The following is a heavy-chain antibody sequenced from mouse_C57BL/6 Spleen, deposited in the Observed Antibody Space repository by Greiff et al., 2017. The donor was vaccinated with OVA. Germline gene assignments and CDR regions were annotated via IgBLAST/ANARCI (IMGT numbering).Heavy chain of an antibody. D-gene: IGHD1-1*01. Sequence: QVQLQQSGAELVKPGASVKVSCKASGYTFTSYWMHWVKQRPGQGLEWIGRIHPSDSDTNYKQKLKGKATLTVDKSSHAAYIQLSSLTSEDSAVYYCAMTNPGGLRGNFDYWGQCTTLSVSS. CDR3: AMTNPGGLRGNFDY. CDR1: GYTFTSYW. CDR2: IHPSDSDT. V-gene: IGHV1-74*01. J-gene: IGHJ2*01.